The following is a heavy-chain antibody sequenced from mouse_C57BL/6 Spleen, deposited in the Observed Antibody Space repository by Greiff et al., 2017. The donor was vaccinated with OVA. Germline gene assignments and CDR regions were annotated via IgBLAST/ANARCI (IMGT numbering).Heavy chain of an antibody. CDR1: GYTFTDHS. J-gene: IGHJ4*01. Sequence: VQLHQPDAELVKPGASVKLSCKASGYTFTDHSIHWMKQRPEHGLEWIGNIYPSDGSTKYNEKFKGKATLTVDKSSSTSYMQLNSLTSEDSAVYFCARGGDYDGVYYAMDYWGQGASVTVYS. V-gene: IGHV1-78*01. CDR3: ARGGDYDGVYYAMDY. CDR2: IYPSDGST. D-gene: IGHD2-4*01.